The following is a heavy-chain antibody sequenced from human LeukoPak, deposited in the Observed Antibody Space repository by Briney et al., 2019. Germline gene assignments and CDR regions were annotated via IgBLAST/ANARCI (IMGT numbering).Heavy chain of an antibody. CDR1: GYTFTSYY. CDR2: INSSGGST. D-gene: IGHD3-9*01. Sequence: ASVKVSCKASGYTFTSYYMHWVRQAPGQGLEWMGIINSSGGSTSYAQKFQGRVTMTRDTSTSTVYMELSSLRSEDTAVYYCARWGQNYDILTGYYKGFDYWGQGTLVTVSS. V-gene: IGHV1-46*01. CDR3: ARWGQNYDILTGYYKGFDY. J-gene: IGHJ4*02.